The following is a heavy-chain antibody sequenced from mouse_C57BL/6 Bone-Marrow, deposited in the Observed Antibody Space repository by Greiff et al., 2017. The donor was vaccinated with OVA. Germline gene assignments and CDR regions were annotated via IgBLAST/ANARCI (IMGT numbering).Heavy chain of an antibody. CDR2: IDPSDSST. D-gene: IGHD1-1*01. V-gene: IGHV1-69*01. Sequence: QVQLQQPGAELVMPGASVKLSCKASGYTFTSYWMHWVKQRPGQGLEWIGEIDPSDSSTNYNQKFKGKSTLTVDKSSSTAYMQLSSLTSEDSAVYYCARSDYYGSSYDWYCDVWGTGTTVTVSS. J-gene: IGHJ1*03. CDR1: GYTFTSYW. CDR3: ARSDYYGSSYDWYCDV.